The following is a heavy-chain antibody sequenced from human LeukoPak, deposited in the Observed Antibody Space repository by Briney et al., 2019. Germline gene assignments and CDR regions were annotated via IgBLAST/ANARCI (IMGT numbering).Heavy chain of an antibody. CDR1: GFTVSSNY. CDR2: ISGSGGST. D-gene: IGHD3-10*01. Sequence: GGSLRLSCAASGFTVSSNYMSWVRQAPGKGLEWVSAISGSGGSTYYADSVKGRFTISRDNSKNTLYLQMNSLRAEDTAVYYCARGRITMVRGVYWYFDLWGRGTLVTVSS. CDR3: ARGRITMVRGVYWYFDL. J-gene: IGHJ2*01. V-gene: IGHV3-23*01.